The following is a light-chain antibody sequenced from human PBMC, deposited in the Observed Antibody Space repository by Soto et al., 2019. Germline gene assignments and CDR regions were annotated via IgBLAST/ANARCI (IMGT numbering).Light chain of an antibody. J-gene: IGLJ2*01. CDR1: SSNIGAGYD. V-gene: IGLV1-40*01. CDR3: RSYDSSLNGVV. CDR2: GNS. Sequence: QSVLTQPPSVSGAPGQRVTISCTGSSSNIGAGYDVHWYQQLPGTAPKLLIYGNSNRPSGVPDRFSGSKSGTSASLAITGLQAEDEADYYCRSYDSSLNGVVFGGGTKVTVL.